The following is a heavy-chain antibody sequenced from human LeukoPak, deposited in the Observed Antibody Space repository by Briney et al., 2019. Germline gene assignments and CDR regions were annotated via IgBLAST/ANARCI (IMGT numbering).Heavy chain of an antibody. V-gene: IGHV3-23*01. J-gene: IGHJ4*02. CDR1: GFTFSSYA. CDR2: ISGSGYST. CDR3: AKAVRGYTSDY. Sequence: GGSLRLSCAASGFTFSSYAMSWVRQAPGKGLEWVSGISGSGYSTHYADSVKSRFTISRDNSKNTLSLQMNSLRAEDTAVYYCAKAVRGYTSDYWGQGTLVTVSS. D-gene: IGHD3-10*01.